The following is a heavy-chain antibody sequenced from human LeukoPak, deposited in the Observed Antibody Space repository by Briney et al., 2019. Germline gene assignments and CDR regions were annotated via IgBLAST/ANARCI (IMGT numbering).Heavy chain of an antibody. CDR1: GYSISSGYY. V-gene: IGHV4-38-2*01. J-gene: IGHJ4*02. D-gene: IGHD3-3*01. CDR3: ASTVFGVVAFDY. Sequence: PSETLSLTCAVSGYSISSGYYWGWIRQPPGNGLEWIGSIYHSGSTYYNPSLKSRVTISVDTSKNQFSLKLSSVTAADTAVYYCASTVFGVVAFDYWGQGTLDTVSS. CDR2: IYHSGST.